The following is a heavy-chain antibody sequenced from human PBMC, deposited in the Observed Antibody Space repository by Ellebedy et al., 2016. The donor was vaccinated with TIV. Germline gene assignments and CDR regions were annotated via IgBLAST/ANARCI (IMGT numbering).Heavy chain of an antibody. V-gene: IGHV1-46*01. CDR3: ARGGTSRYYAMDV. CDR1: GYIFTTYG. Sequence: ASVKVSCKASGYIFTTYGMHWVRQAPGQGLEWMGIINPSGGSTSYAQKFQGRVTMTRDTSATTVYMDLSSLRSEDTAVYYCARGGTSRYYAMDVWGQGTTVTVSS. J-gene: IGHJ6*02. CDR2: INPSGGST. D-gene: IGHD2-2*01.